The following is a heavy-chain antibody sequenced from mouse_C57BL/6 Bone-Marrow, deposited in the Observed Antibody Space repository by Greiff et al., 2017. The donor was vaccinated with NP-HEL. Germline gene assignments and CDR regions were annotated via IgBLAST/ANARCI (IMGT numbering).Heavy chain of an antibody. V-gene: IGHV3-6*01. CDR2: ISYDGSN. J-gene: IGHJ3*01. Sequence: VQLKESGPGLVKPSQSLSLTCSVTGYSITSGYYWNWIRQFPGNKLEWMGYISYDGSNNYNPSLKNRISITRDTSKNQCFLKLNSVTTEDTATYYCASRGYGSSPFAYWGQGTLVTVSA. CDR1: GYSITSGYY. D-gene: IGHD1-1*01. CDR3: ASRGYGSSPFAY.